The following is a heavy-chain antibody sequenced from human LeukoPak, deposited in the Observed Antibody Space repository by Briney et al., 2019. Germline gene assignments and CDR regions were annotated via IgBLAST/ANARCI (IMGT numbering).Heavy chain of an antibody. CDR1: GFLLTAYA. D-gene: IGHD4-23*01. CDR3: AKRQGSTVEGNWYVDY. V-gene: IGHV3-23*01. Sequence: GGSLRLSCGASGFLLTAYAMSWVRQARGKGLEWGSTISANGVTTYYADSVKGRFTISRDNSKKTIYLQMSSLRVEDTAVYYCAKRQGSTVEGNWYVDYWGRGTLVTVSS. CDR2: ISANGVTT. J-gene: IGHJ2*01.